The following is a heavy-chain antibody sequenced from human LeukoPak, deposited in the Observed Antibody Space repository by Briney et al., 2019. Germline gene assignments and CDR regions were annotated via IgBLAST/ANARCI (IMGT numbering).Heavy chain of an antibody. Sequence: SETLSLTCTVSGGSISSGGYYWSWIRQHPGKGLEWIGYIYYSGSTYYNPSLKSRVTISVDTSKNQFSLKLSSVTVADTAVYYCARRMRGSSSFCFDYWGQGTLVTVSS. CDR3: ARRMRGSSSFCFDY. D-gene: IGHD6-13*01. V-gene: IGHV4-31*03. J-gene: IGHJ4*02. CDR1: GGSISSGGYY. CDR2: IYYSGST.